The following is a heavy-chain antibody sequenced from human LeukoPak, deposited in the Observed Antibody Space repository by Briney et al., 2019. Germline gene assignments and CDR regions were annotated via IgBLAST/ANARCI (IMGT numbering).Heavy chain of an antibody. V-gene: IGHV4-31*03. CDR3: ARGHCSGGSCYSHDY. J-gene: IGHJ4*02. D-gene: IGHD2-15*01. CDR2: IYYSGST. Sequence: SQTLSLTCTLSGGSISSGGYYWSWIRQHPGKGLEWNGYIYYSGSTYYNPSLKSRVTISVDTSKNQFSLKLSSVTAADTAVYYCARGHCSGGSCYSHDYWGQGTLVTVSS. CDR1: GGSISSGGYY.